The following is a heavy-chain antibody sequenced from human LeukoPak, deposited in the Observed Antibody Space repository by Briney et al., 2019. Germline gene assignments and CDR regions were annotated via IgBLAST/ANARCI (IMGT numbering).Heavy chain of an antibody. V-gene: IGHV1-46*01. CDR2: INPSGGST. D-gene: IGHD5-18*01. CDR3: ARDVDPSYDPTAWFDP. CDR1: GYTFTSYY. J-gene: IGHJ5*02. Sequence: ASVKVSCKASGYTFTSYYMHWVRQATGQGLEWMGIINPSGGSTSYAQKFQGRVTMTRDTSTSTVYMELSSLRSEDTAVYYCARDVDPSYDPTAWFDPWGQGTLVTVSS.